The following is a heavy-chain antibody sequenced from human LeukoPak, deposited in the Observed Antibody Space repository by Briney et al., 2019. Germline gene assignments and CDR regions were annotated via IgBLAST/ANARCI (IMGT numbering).Heavy chain of an antibody. J-gene: IGHJ5*02. V-gene: IGHV1-18*01. CDR3: ARGGGDYYDSSGYYYGYWFDP. Sequence: ASVKVSCKASGYTFTSYGISWVRQAPGQGLEWMGWISAYNGNTNYAQKLQGRVTMTTDTSTSTAYMELRSLRYDDTAVYYCARGGGDYYDSSGYYYGYWFDPWGQGTLVTVSS. D-gene: IGHD3-22*01. CDR2: ISAYNGNT. CDR1: GYTFTSYG.